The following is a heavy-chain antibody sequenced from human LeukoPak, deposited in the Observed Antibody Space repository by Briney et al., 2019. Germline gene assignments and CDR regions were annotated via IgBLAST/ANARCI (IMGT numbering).Heavy chain of an antibody. CDR1: GGTFSSYA. CDR2: IIPIFGTA. V-gene: IGHV1-69*13. Sequence: SVKVSCKASGGTFSSYAISWVRQAPGQGLEWMGGIIPIFGTANYAQKFQGRVTITADESTSTAYMELSSLRSEDTAVYYCATEGTDYFDTRGHYYFYIDVWGKGTTVTVSS. CDR3: ATEGTDYFDTRGHYYFYIDV. J-gene: IGHJ6*03. D-gene: IGHD3-22*01.